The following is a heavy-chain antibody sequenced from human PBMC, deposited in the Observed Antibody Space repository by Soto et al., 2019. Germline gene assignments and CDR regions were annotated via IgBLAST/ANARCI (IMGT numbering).Heavy chain of an antibody. CDR3: ARLYCSSTSCQGHYYYGMDV. CDR2: IIPIFGTA. Sequence: XSVKVSCKASGGTFISYAISWVRQAPGQGLEWMGGIIPIFGTANYAQKFQGRVTITADKSTSTAYMELSSLRSEDTAVYYCARLYCSSTSCQGHYYYGMDVWGQGTTVTVSS. D-gene: IGHD2-2*01. V-gene: IGHV1-69*06. J-gene: IGHJ6*02. CDR1: GGTFISYA.